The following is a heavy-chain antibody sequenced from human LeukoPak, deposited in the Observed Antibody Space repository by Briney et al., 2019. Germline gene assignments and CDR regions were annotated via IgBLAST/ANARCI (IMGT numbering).Heavy chain of an antibody. CDR3: ARDLEWLVPTAY. CDR2: ISAYNGNT. CDR1: GYTFTSYG. J-gene: IGHJ4*02. V-gene: IGHV1-18*01. D-gene: IGHD6-19*01. Sequence: ASVTVSCKASGYTFTSYGISWVRQAPGQGLEWMGWISAYNGNTNYAQKLQGRVTMTTDTSTSTAYMELRGLRSDDTAVYYCARDLEWLVPTAYWGQGTLVTVSS.